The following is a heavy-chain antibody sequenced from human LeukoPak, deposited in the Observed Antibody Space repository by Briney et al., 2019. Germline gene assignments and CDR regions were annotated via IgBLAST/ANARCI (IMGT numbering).Heavy chain of an antibody. J-gene: IGHJ4*02. V-gene: IGHV3-23*01. CDR3: AKDVNIAARPCFHY. D-gene: IGHD6-6*01. CDR1: GFTFSSYA. Sequence: GGSLRLSCAASGFTFSSYAMTWVRQAPGKGLEWVSGISGSGGSRYYADSVKGRFSISRDDSKNTVDLQMNSLRAEDTAVYYCAKDVNIAARPCFHYWGQGTLVTVSS. CDR2: ISGSGGSR.